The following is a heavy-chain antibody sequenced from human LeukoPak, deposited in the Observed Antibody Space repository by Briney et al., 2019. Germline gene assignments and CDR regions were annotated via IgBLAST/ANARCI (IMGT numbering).Heavy chain of an antibody. J-gene: IGHJ5*02. V-gene: IGHV1-69*04. CDR2: IIPILGIA. CDR3: ARDWCHRFVSGSTNWFDP. CDR1: GGTFSSYA. D-gene: IGHD1-26*01. Sequence: GASVKVSCKASGGTFSSYAISWVRQAPGQGLEWMGRIIPILGIANYAQKFQGRVTITADKSTSTAYMELSSLRSEDTAVYYCARDWCHRFVSGSTNWFDPWGQGTLVTVSS.